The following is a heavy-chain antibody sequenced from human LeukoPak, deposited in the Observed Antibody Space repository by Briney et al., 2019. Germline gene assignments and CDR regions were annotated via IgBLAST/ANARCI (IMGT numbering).Heavy chain of an antibody. CDR2: INPSSNAA. V-gene: IGHV1-2*02. J-gene: IGHJ4*02. Sequence: AASVKVSCKTSGYTFSDYTIHWVRQAPGQGLEWTGWINPSSNAANYAQRFEGRVSLTRDTSISTADMVLTSLTSDDTGVYYCARSRELLDFDTWGQGTLVSVSS. CDR3: ARSRELLDFDT. CDR1: GYTFSDYT. D-gene: IGHD3-10*01.